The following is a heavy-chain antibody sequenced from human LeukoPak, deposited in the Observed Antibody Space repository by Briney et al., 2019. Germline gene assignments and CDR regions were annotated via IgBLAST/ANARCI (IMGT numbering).Heavy chain of an antibody. CDR1: GYTLTGYH. Sequence: ASVKVSCKASGYTLTGYHMHWVRQAPGQELEWMGWINPDSGGTDYAQKFQGRVTMTRDTSISTAYMELSRLRSDDTAMYYCARIFYYGSGRARYMDVWGKGTTVTVSS. CDR2: INPDSGGT. D-gene: IGHD3-10*01. V-gene: IGHV1-2*02. J-gene: IGHJ6*03. CDR3: ARIFYYGSGRARYMDV.